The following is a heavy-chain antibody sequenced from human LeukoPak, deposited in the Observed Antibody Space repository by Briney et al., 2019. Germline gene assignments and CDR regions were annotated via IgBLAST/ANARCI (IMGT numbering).Heavy chain of an antibody. CDR1: GFTFSSSS. CDR3: ARYYVGEVAAFYFDY. D-gene: IGHD2-15*01. V-gene: IGHV3-21*01. CDR2: ISSSSSYI. Sequence: GGSLRLSCAASGFTFSSSSMNWVRQAPGKGLEWVSSISSSSSYIYYADSVKGRFTISRDNAKNSLYLQMNSLRAEDTAVYYCARYYVGEVAAFYFDYWGQGTLVTVSS. J-gene: IGHJ4*02.